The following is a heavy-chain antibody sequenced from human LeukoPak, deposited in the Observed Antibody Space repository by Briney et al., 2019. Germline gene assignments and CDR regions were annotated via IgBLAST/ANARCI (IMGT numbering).Heavy chain of an antibody. D-gene: IGHD6-19*01. CDR1: GYSFTSYW. CDR2: MYPRDSDT. V-gene: IGHV5-51*01. Sequence: GKSLKISCKTSGYSFTSYWIGWVRQMPAGKGLEWMGSMYPRDSDTRYSPSFQGQVTISADTSTSTAYLQWSSLTASDTAIYYCARHEYSSAVYFDDWGRGTLVTVS. J-gene: IGHJ4*02. CDR3: ARHEYSSAVYFDD.